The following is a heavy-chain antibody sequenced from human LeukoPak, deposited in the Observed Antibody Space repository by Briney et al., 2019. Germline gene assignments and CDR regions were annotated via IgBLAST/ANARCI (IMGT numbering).Heavy chain of an antibody. Sequence: GGSLRLSCAASGFTFTRYVMSWVRQAPGKGLEWVSSVSESGSNRYYADSVKGRFSISRDNSENMLYLQMGSLRAEDTATYYCANRHDSSGYFFNYWGQGTLVTVSS. CDR3: ANRHDSSGYFFNY. V-gene: IGHV3-23*01. D-gene: IGHD3-22*01. CDR2: VSESGSNR. CDR1: GFTFTRYV. J-gene: IGHJ4*02.